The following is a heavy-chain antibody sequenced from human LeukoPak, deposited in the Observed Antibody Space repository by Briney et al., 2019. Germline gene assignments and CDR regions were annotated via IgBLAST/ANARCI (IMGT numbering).Heavy chain of an antibody. CDR3: ARSWWAIAAAGTSFWFDP. CDR2: IYPADSAA. V-gene: IGHV5-51*01. CDR1: GYSFTTYW. D-gene: IGHD6-13*01. J-gene: IGHJ5*02. Sequence: GESLKISCKASGYSFTTYWIGWVRQMPGKGLEWMGIIYPADSAAKYSPSFQGQVTISVDKSISTAYLQWSSLKASDTAMYYCARSWWAIAAAGTSFWFDPWGQGTLVTVSS.